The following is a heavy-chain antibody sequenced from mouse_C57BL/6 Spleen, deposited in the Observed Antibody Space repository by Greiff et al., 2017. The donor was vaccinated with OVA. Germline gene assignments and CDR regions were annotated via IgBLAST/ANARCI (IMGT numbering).Heavy chain of an antibody. V-gene: IGHV1-15*01. J-gene: IGHJ3*01. CDR3: TPAYYYGTKEFAY. CDR2: IDPETGGT. Sequence: VKLVESGAELVRPGASVTLSCKASGYTFTDYEMHWVKQTPVHGLEWIGAIDPETGGTAYNQKFKGKAILTADKSSSTAYMELRSLTSEDSAVCYCTPAYYYGTKEFAYWGQGTLVTVSA. CDR1: GYTFTDYE. D-gene: IGHD1-1*01.